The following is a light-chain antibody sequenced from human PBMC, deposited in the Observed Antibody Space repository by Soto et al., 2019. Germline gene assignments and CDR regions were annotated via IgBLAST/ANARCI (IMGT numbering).Light chain of an antibody. V-gene: IGLV1-40*01. CDR1: SSNIGAEND. CDR2: FNS. J-gene: IGLJ2*01. CDR3: QSYDSSLSGFVV. Sequence: QSALTQPPSVSGAPGQRVTISCIVSSSNIGAENDVHWYQQLPGTAPKLLIYFNSNRPSGVPDRFSGSKSGTSASLAITGLQAEDEADYYCQSYDSSLSGFVVFGGGTKVTVL.